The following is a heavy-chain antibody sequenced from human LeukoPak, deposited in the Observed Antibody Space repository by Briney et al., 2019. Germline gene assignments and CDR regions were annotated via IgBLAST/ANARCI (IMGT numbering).Heavy chain of an antibody. J-gene: IGHJ4*02. D-gene: IGHD5-12*01. CDR3: ARAVSGYRHFDY. CDR2: IYSGGST. CDR1: GFTVSSNY. V-gene: IGHV3-53*01. Sequence: GGSLRLSCAVSGFTVSSNYMTWVRQAPGKGLEWVSFIYSGGSTYYADSVKGRFTISRDNSKNTLYLHMNSLRAEDTAVYYCARAVSGYRHFDYWGQGTLVTVSS.